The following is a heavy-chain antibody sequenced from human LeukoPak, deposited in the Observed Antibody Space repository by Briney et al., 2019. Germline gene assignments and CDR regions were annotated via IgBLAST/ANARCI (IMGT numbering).Heavy chain of an antibody. J-gene: IGHJ6*02. V-gene: IGHV5-51*01. CDR1: GYSFTSYW. Sequence: GESLKISCKGSGYSFTSYWIGWVRQMPGKGLEWMGIIYPGDSDTRYSPSLQGQVTISADKSISTAYLQWSSLKASDTAMYYCARGKAAAGLYYYYGMDVWGQGTTVTVSS. CDR2: IYPGDSDT. D-gene: IGHD6-13*01. CDR3: ARGKAAAGLYYYYGMDV.